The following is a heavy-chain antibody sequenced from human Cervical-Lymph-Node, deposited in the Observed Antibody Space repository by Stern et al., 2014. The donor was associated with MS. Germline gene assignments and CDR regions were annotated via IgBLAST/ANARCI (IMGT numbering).Heavy chain of an antibody. D-gene: IGHD2-8*01. Sequence: QVQLVQSGGAVVQPGRSLRLSCAASGFTFSSYGMHWVRPAPGKGLEWVTGISYDGNHKYYAASVKGRFTISRDNSKNTLHLQMNSVTPDDTAIYYCARDYEDTSMLFDHWGQGTLVTVSS. J-gene: IGHJ4*02. CDR3: ARDYEDTSMLFDH. V-gene: IGHV3-30*03. CDR2: ISYDGNHK. CDR1: GFTFSSYG.